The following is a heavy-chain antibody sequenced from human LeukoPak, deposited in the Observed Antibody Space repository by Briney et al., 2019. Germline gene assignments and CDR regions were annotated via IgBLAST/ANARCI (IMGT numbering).Heavy chain of an antibody. CDR1: GFTFSYVW. J-gene: IGHJ6*04. V-gene: IGHV3-15*01. CDR3: STLTMVRGINDFYHGMDV. CDR2: IKSKTDGGTT. Sequence: KPGGSLRLSCTASGFTFSYVWMSWVRQAPGKGLEWVGRIKSKTDGGTTDYAAPVKGRFTISRDDSKNTLSLQMNSLKTDDTAVYFCSTLTMVRGINDFYHGMDVWGKGTTVTVSS. D-gene: IGHD3-10*01.